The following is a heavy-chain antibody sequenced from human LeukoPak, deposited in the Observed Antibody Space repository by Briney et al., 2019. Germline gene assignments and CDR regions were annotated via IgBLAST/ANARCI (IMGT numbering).Heavy chain of an antibody. J-gene: IGHJ4*02. CDR3: AREAVAVDY. D-gene: IGHD6-19*01. Sequence: GGSLRLSCAASGVTFSSYWMSWVRQAPGKGLEWVANIKEDGSEKYYVDSVKGRFTISRDNSKNTLYLQMNSLRAEDTAVYYCAREAVAVDYWGQGTLVTVSS. CDR1: GVTFSSYW. CDR2: IKEDGSEK. V-gene: IGHV3-7*01.